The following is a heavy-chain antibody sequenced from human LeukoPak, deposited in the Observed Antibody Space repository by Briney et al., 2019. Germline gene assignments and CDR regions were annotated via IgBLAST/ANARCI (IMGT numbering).Heavy chain of an antibody. J-gene: IGHJ4*02. D-gene: IGHD6-19*01. V-gene: IGHV1-2*02. CDR2: INPNSGGT. CDR1: GGTFSSYA. CDR3: ARLGYSSGSDY. Sequence: GASVKVSCNASGGTFSSYAISWVRQAPGQGLEWMGWINPNSGGTNYAQKFQGRVTMTRDTSISTAYMELSRLRSDDTAVYYCARLGYSSGSDYWGQGTLVTVSS.